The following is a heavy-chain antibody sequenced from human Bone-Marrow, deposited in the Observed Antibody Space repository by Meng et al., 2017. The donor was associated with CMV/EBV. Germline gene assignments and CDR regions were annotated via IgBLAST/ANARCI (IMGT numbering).Heavy chain of an antibody. J-gene: IGHJ4*02. CDR2: IKQDGSEK. CDR1: GFTFSSYG. Sequence: GESLKISCAASGFTFSSYGMHWVRQAPGKGLEWVANIKQDGSEKNYVDSVKGRFTISRDDAKNSLYLQMNSLRAEDTAVYYCARVGGGSPLVDYWGQGTLVTVPQ. D-gene: IGHD2-15*01. V-gene: IGHV3-7*01. CDR3: ARVGGGSPLVDY.